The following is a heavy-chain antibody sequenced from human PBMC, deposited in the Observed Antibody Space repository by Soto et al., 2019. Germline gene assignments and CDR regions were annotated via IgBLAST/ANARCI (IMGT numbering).Heavy chain of an antibody. CDR2: NYYSGST. CDR3: ASSTAGDYDYYLDV. D-gene: IGHD2-21*02. V-gene: IGHV4-39*01. Sequence: LPLRESGPGLVKPSETLSLTCTVSGGSLRRSSYSWGWIRQPPGKGLEGVGSNYYSGSTYYNPSLKSLVTNSVGTSKTEFSLKLSSVTAADTAVYYCASSTAGDYDYYLDVWGKGSTV. CDR1: GGSLRRSSYS. J-gene: IGHJ6*03.